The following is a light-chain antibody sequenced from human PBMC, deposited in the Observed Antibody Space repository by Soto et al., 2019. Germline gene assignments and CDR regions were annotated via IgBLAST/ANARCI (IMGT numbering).Light chain of an antibody. CDR2: AAS. J-gene: IGKJ1*01. V-gene: IGKV1-5*01. CDR3: QQYNSYPWT. Sequence: DIQMTQSPSTLSAFVGDRVTITCRASQIISISLAWYQQKAGKAPKLLIYAASSLQSGVPSRFSGSGSGTEFTLTISSLQPDDFAAYYCQQYNSYPWTFGQGTKVEIK. CDR1: QIISIS.